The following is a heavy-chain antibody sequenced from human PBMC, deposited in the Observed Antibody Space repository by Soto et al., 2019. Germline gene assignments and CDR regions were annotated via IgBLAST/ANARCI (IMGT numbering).Heavy chain of an antibody. V-gene: IGHV1-69*13. J-gene: IGHJ6*02. Sequence: SLKVSCTASGGTFSSYAISCVRQAPARVLEWMGGIIPIFGTANYAQKFQGRVTITADESTSTAYMELSSLRSEDTAVYYCASCSHLQNDYYYYGMDVWGQGTTVTVSS. D-gene: IGHD4-4*01. CDR1: GGTFSSYA. CDR3: ASCSHLQNDYYYYGMDV. CDR2: IIPIFGTA.